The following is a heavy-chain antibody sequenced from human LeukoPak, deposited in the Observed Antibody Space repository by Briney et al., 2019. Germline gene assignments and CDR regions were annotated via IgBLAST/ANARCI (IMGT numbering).Heavy chain of an antibody. J-gene: IGHJ6*04. D-gene: IGHD6-19*01. CDR1: GGSFSGYY. Sequence: SETLSLTCAVYGGSFSGYYWSWIRQPPGKGLEWIGYIYYRGSTNYNPSLKSRVTISADTSKNQFSLKLSSVTAADAAVYYCARQYSSGWYSVDVWGNGTTVTISS. CDR2: IYYRGST. V-gene: IGHV4-59*01. CDR3: ARQYSSGWYSVDV.